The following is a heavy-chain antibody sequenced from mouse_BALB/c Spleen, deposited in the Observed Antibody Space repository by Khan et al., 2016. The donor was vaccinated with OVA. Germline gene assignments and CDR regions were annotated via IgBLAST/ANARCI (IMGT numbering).Heavy chain of an antibody. V-gene: IGHV1-4*01. CDR3: AREGAYYRSDGWFAY. CDR1: GYTFTSYT. Sequence: QVQLQQSGAELTRPGASVKMSCKASGYTFTSYTMHWVKQRPGQGLEWIGYINPGSAYTNYNQKFKDKATLTAEKSSSTAYMQLSSLTSEDSAVYYCAREGAYYRSDGWFAYWGQGTLVTVST. J-gene: IGHJ3*01. CDR2: INPGSAYT. D-gene: IGHD2-14*01.